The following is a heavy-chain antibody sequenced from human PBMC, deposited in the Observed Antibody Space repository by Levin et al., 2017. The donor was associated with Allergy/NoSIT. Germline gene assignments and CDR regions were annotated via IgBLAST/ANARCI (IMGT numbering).Heavy chain of an antibody. CDR2: IYHSGHT. D-gene: IGHD3-16*01. Sequence: SQTLSLTCIVSGDSIRNYYWHWIRPPPGKGLEWIGYIYHSGHTNYNPSLKSRLTMSLDTSKNHFSLKLSSVTAADRAVYYCARSTFGRLPDYWGQGTLVTVSS. V-gene: IGHV4-59*01. CDR3: ARSTFGRLPDY. J-gene: IGHJ4*02. CDR1: GDSIRNYY.